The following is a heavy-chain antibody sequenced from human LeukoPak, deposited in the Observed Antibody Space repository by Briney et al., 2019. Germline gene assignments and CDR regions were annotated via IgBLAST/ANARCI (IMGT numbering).Heavy chain of an antibody. D-gene: IGHD6-19*01. CDR1: GFTFSDFY. J-gene: IGHJ4*02. CDR3: AKDRGSSGWASFDY. V-gene: IGHV3-11*04. Sequence: GGSLRLSCAASGFTFSDFYMSWIRQAPGQGLDCVSYISSTGTTIFYGDSVKGRFTVSRDNAKNSLYLQMDSLRIEDTAVYYCAKDRGSSGWASFDYWGQGTLVTVSS. CDR2: ISSTGTTI.